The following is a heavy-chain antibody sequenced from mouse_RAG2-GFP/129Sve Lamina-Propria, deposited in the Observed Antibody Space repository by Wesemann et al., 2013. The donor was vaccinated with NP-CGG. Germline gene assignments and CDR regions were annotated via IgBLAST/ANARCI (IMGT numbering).Heavy chain of an antibody. J-gene: IGHJ1*01. CDR1: GYTFTSYW. V-gene: IGHV1S61*01. D-gene: IGHD2-10*01. CDR3: ASPYYGNYDWYFDV. Sequence: QVQLQQPGAELVKPGASVKLSCKASGYTFTSYWINWVKQRPGQGLEWIGNIYPGSSSTNYNEKFKSKATLTVDTSSSTAYMQLSSLTSDDSAVYYCASPYYGNYDWYFDVWGAGTTVTVSS. CDR2: IYPGSSST.